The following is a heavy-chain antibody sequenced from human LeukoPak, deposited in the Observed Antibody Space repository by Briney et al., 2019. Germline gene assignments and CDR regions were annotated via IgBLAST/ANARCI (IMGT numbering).Heavy chain of an antibody. V-gene: IGHV3-48*02. CDR1: GFTFSSYS. J-gene: IGHJ6*02. CDR3: ARKYIVVVPAAIQRPYYYYGMDV. D-gene: IGHD2-2*01. Sequence: SGGSLRLSCAASGFTFSSYSMNWVRQAPGKGLVWVSYISSSSSTIYYADSVKGRFTISRDNAKNSLYLQMNSLRDEDTAVYYCARKYIVVVPAAIQRPYYYYGMDVWGQGTTVTVSS. CDR2: ISSSSSTI.